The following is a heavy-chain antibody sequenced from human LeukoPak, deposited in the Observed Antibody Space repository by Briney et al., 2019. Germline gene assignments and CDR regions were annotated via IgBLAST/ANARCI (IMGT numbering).Heavy chain of an antibody. D-gene: IGHD6-19*01. CDR2: LGGGGIDT. CDR1: GFTFSNFA. J-gene: IGHJ4*02. CDR3: ARVGSSGWLDY. Sequence: GGSLRLSCAASGFTFSNFAMSWVRQPPGKGLEWVSTLGGGGIDTYYADSVKGRFTISRDNSKNTLYLHMNSLRAEDTAVYYCARVGSSGWLDYWGQGTLVTVSS. V-gene: IGHV3-23*01.